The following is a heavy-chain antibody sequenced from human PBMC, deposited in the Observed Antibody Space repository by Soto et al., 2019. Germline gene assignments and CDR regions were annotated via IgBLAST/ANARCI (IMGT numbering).Heavy chain of an antibody. Sequence: QLQLQESGPGLVKPSETLSLTCTVSGGSISSSRYYWGWIRQPPGKGLEWIGRTYDSGTNYYNPSLNSRVTISVDTSKNQSSLNLRYVTDADTAGYYCAGGGRVRGVIITAQYYFDYWGQGTLVTVSS. V-gene: IGHV4-39*01. CDR2: TYDSGTN. CDR3: AGGGRVRGVIITAQYYFDY. D-gene: IGHD3-10*01. J-gene: IGHJ4*02. CDR1: GGSISSSRYY.